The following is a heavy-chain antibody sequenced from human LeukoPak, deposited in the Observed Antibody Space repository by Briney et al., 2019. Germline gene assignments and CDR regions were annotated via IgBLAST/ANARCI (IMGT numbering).Heavy chain of an antibody. CDR3: ARGGRGSAAVVAPRSFDI. D-gene: IGHD3-22*01. J-gene: IGHJ3*02. CDR1: GFTFSSYA. CDR2: ISGSGGTT. Sequence: GGSLRLSCAASGFTFSSYAVNWVRQAPGKGLEWVSVISGSGGTTYYADSVKGRFTISRDNSKNTLYLQMNSLRAEDSALYYCARGGRGSAAVVAPRSFDIWGQGTMVTVSS. V-gene: IGHV3-23*01.